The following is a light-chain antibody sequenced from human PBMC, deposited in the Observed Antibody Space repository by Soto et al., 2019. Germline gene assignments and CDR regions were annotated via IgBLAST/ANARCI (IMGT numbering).Light chain of an antibody. V-gene: IGKV1-6*01. J-gene: IGKJ2*01. CDR1: QDIRKD. CDR3: LQDYNYPFN. CDR2: GAS. Sequence: AIQMTQSPSSLSASVGDRVTITCRASQDIRKDLAWYQQKPGKAPQILIYGASTLQTGVASRFSGSGSATDFTLTISSLQPQDSAAYYCLQDYNYPFNFGQGTKLDIK.